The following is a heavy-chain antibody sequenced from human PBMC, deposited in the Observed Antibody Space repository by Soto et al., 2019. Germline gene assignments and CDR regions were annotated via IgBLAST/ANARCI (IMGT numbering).Heavy chain of an antibody. CDR2: MNPGSGDT. D-gene: IGHD3-10*01. CDR3: ATMATFGSINWFDP. J-gene: IGHJ5*02. Sequence: RASVKVSCKASGYTFSNNDVSWVRQATGQELEWMGWMNPGSGDTGYAQKFQGRVTMTRDISIATAYMELSSLRSDDTAIYYCATMATFGSINWFDPWGQGTLVTVSS. V-gene: IGHV1-8*01. CDR1: GYTFSNND.